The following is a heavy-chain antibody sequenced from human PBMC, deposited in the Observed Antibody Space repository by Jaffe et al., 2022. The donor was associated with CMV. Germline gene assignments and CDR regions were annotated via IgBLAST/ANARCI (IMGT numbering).Heavy chain of an antibody. CDR2: ISGSGGST. V-gene: IGHV3-23*01. D-gene: IGHD4-4*01. CDR1: GFTFSSYA. CDR3: AKMIPLTVTQTTHYFDY. J-gene: IGHJ4*02. Sequence: EVQLLESGGGLVQPGGSLRLSCAASGFTFSSYAMSWVRQAPGKGLEWVSAISGSGGSTYYADSVKGRFTISRDNSKNTLYLQMNSLRAEDTAVYYCAKMIPLTVTQTTHYFDYWGQGTLVTVSS.